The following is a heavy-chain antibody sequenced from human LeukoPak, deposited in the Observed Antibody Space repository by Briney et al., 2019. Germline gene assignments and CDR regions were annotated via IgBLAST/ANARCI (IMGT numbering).Heavy chain of an antibody. Sequence: SETLSLTCAVYGGSFSDYYWNWIRQPPGMGLEWIGEINPRGSTNYNPSLKSRVTISGDTSRKQFSLRLRSVTAADTAMYYCARAPFWVTPARLFDQWGQGTLVTVSS. CDR3: ARAPFWVTPARLFDQ. D-gene: IGHD2-21*02. CDR1: GGSFSDYY. CDR2: INPRGST. J-gene: IGHJ4*02. V-gene: IGHV4-34*01.